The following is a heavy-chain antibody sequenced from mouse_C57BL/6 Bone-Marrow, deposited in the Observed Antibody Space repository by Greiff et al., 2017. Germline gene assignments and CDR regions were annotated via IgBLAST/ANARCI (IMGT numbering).Heavy chain of an antibody. D-gene: IGHD2-3*01. V-gene: IGHV1-82*01. CDR3: EGWLLRTWFAY. Sequence: QVQLQQSGPELVKPGASVKISCKASGYAFSSSWMNWVKQRPGKGLEWIGRIYPGDGDTNYNGKFKGKATLTADKSSSTAYMQLSSLTSEDSAVCFCEGWLLRTWFAYWGQGTLVTVSA. J-gene: IGHJ3*01. CDR1: GYAFSSSW. CDR2: IYPGDGDT.